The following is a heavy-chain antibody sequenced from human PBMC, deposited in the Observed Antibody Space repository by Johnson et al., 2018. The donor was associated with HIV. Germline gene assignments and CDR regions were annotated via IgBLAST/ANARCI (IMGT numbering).Heavy chain of an antibody. V-gene: IGHV3-13*01. CDR3: ARPHEGQWLVMCAFDI. CDR2: IGTAGDT. Sequence: VLLVESGGGLVQPGGSLRLSCAASGFTFSSYDMHWVRQATGKGLEWVSAIGTAGDTYYPGSVKGRFTISRDNAKNTLYLQMNSLRAEDTAVDYCARPHEGQWLVMCAFDIWGQGTMVTVSS. D-gene: IGHD6-19*01. CDR1: GFTFSSYD. J-gene: IGHJ3*02.